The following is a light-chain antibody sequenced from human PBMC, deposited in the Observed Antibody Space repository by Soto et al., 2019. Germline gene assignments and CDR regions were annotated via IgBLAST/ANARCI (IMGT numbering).Light chain of an antibody. CDR2: WAF. CDR1: QTILYSSNSKNY. V-gene: IGKV4-1*01. CDR3: QQYYTTPSIT. J-gene: IGKJ5*01. Sequence: DIVMTQSPDSLAVSLGERATITCKSSQTILYSSNSKNYLAWYQQKPGQPPKLLIYWAFIREYGVPDRFSGSGSGTDFTLTISSLQAEDVAVYYCQQYYTTPSITFGQGTRLEIK.